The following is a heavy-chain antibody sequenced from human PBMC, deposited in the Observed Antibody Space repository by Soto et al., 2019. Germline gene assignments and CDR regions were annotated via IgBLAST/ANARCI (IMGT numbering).Heavy chain of an antibody. CDR2: IFSNDEK. CDR3: ARIVCGGDCYTNWFDP. Sequence: QVTLKESGPVLVKPTEILTLTCTVSGFSLSNARMSVSWIRQPPGKAQEWLAHIFSNDEKSYSTSLKSRLTISKDTSKCQVVLTMTNMDPVDTATYYCARIVCGGDCYTNWFDPWGQGTLVTVSS. J-gene: IGHJ5*02. D-gene: IGHD2-21*02. CDR1: GFSLSNARMS. V-gene: IGHV2-26*01.